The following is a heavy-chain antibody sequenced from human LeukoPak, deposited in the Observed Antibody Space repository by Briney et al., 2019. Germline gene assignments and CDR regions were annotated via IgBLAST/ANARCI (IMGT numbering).Heavy chain of an antibody. D-gene: IGHD1-26*01. Sequence: SETLSLTCAVYGGSFSGYYWSWIRQPPGKGLEWIGSIYYSGSTNYNPSLKSRVTISVDTSKNQFSLKLSSVTAADTAVYYCARQKDSGTYPFDYWGQGTLVTVSS. CDR2: IYYSGST. CDR1: GGSFSGYY. CDR3: ARQKDSGTYPFDY. V-gene: IGHV4-59*08. J-gene: IGHJ4*02.